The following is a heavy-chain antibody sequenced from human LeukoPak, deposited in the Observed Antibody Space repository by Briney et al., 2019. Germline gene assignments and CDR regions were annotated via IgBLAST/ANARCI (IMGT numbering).Heavy chain of an antibody. D-gene: IGHD2-21*02. V-gene: IGHV3-30*18. CDR2: ISYDGSVT. Sequence: GGSLRLSCTASGFTFNTYAIHWVRQAPGKGLEWVALISYDGSVTCYADSAKGQFTISRDNSKNALYLQMNSLRAEDTAVYYCAKVVPRGVDSPNPYYGMDVWGQGTTVTVSS. CDR1: GFTFNTYA. CDR3: AKVVPRGVDSPNPYYGMDV. J-gene: IGHJ6*02.